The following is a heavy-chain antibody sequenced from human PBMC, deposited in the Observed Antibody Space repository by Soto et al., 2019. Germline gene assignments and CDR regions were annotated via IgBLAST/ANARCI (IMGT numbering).Heavy chain of an antibody. V-gene: IGHV1-69*12. D-gene: IGHD3-22*01. CDR2: IIPIFGTA. J-gene: IGHJ4*02. Sequence: QVQLVQSGAEVKKPGSSVKVSCKASGGTFSSYAISWVRQAPGQGLEWMGGIIPIFGTANYAQKFQGRVTITAXXSXSXASMELSSLRREDTAVYYCARADYDSSAYGPPSPDYWGQGTLVTVSS. CDR3: ARADYDSSAYGPPSPDY. CDR1: GGTFSSYA.